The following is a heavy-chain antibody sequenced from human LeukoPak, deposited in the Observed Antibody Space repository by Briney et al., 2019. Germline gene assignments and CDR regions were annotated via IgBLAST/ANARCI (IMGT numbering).Heavy chain of an antibody. CDR3: ARRRRGSYGLYYFDY. J-gene: IGHJ4*02. D-gene: IGHD5-18*01. Sequence: PSETLSLTCTVSGGSISSSSYYWGWLRQPPGKGREWIGSIYYSGSTYYNPSLKSRVTISVDTSKNQFSLKLSSVTAADTAVYYCARRRRGSYGLYYFDYWGQGTLVTVSS. CDR1: GGSISSSSYY. CDR2: IYYSGST. V-gene: IGHV4-39*01.